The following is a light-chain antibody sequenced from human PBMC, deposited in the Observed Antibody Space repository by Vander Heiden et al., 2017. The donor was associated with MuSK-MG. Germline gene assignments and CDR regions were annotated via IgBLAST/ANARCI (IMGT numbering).Light chain of an antibody. J-gene: IGKJ4*01. V-gene: IGKV1-NL1*01. Sequence: IQSTHSPSSLSASVGDRVIITCRASQGISNSLAWYQQKPGKAPKLLLYDASRLESGVPSRFSGSGSGTDFTLTISSLQPEDFATYYCQQYYSIPPTFGGGTKVEIK. CDR2: DAS. CDR1: QGISNS. CDR3: QQYYSIPPT.